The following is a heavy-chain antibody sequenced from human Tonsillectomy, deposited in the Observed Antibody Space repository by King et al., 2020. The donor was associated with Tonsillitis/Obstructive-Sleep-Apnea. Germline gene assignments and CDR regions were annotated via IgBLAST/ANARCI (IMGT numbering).Heavy chain of an antibody. V-gene: IGHV3-30*04. CDR3: ARGPEQWLES. Sequence: VQLVESGGGVVQPGRSLRLSCAASGFTFSSYAMHWVRQAPGKGLEWVAVISYDGRNKYYADSVKGRFTISRDNSKNTLYLQMNSLRAEDTAVYYCARGPEQWLESWGQGTLVTVSS. J-gene: IGHJ4*02. CDR1: GFTFSSYA. CDR2: ISYDGRNK. D-gene: IGHD6-19*01.